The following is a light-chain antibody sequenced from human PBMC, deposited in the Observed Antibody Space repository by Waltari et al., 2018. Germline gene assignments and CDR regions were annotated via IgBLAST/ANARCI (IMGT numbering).Light chain of an antibody. CDR1: NSNVGINY. Sequence: QSVLTQPPSVSGAPGQRVTISCSGSNSNVGINYVSWFQHVPGAYPRLLSYRNNQRPSGVPDRSFGSKSGSSASLAISGLRSEEDADYYCAAWDVSLRGIFGAGTRVTVL. CDR3: AAWDVSLRGI. V-gene: IGLV1-47*01. J-gene: IGLJ1*01. CDR2: RNN.